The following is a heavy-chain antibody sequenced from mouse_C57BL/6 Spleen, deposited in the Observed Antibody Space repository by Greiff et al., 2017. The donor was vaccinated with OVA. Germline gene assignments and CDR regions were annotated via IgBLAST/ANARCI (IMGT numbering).Heavy chain of an antibody. Sequence: VQLVESGGGLVKPGGSLKLSCAASGFTFSSYAMSWVRQTPEKRLEWVATISDGGSYTSYPDNVKGRFTISRDNAKNNLYLQMSHLKSEDTAMYYCAIALYDYSWFAYWGQGTLVTVSA. V-gene: IGHV5-4*01. J-gene: IGHJ3*01. CDR3: AIALYDYSWFAY. CDR1: GFTFSSYA. CDR2: ISDGGSYT. D-gene: IGHD2-4*01.